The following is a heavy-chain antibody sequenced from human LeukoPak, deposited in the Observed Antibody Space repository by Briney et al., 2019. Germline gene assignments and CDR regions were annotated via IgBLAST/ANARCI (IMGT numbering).Heavy chain of an antibody. J-gene: IGHJ5*02. Sequence: PGGSLKLSCAASGFTFSGSAMHWVRQASGKGLEWVGRIRSKANSYATAYAASVKGRFTISRDDSKNTAYLQMNRLRAEDTAVYYCAKHHGYSGSYFTRDWFDPWGPGTLVTVSS. CDR3: AKHHGYSGSYFTRDWFDP. CDR1: GFTFSGSA. V-gene: IGHV3-73*01. D-gene: IGHD1-26*01. CDR2: IRSKANSYAT.